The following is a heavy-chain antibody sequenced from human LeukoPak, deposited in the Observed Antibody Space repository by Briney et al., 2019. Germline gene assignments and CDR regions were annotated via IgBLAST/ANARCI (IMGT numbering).Heavy chain of an antibody. Sequence: GGSLRLSCAASGFTFSSYAMSWVRQAPGKGLEWVSTISGSGGTTYYADSVKGRFTISRDNSKNTLYLQMNSLRAEDTAIYFCTKDRLALAAVAEERSYFDSWGQGSLVTVSS. D-gene: IGHD6-19*01. V-gene: IGHV3-23*01. CDR3: TKDRLALAAVAEERSYFDS. CDR2: ISGSGGTT. CDR1: GFTFSSYA. J-gene: IGHJ4*02.